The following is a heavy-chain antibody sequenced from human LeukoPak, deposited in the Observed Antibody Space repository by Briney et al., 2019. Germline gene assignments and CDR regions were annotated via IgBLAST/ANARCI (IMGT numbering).Heavy chain of an antibody. D-gene: IGHD3-22*01. V-gene: IGHV3-23*01. CDR2: ILNSGSST. J-gene: IGHJ4*02. Sequence: PGGSLRLSCAVSGFTFSRYDIVWVRQAPGKGLEWVSGILNSGSSTYYADSVKGRFTISRDNSKNTLYLQMNSLRAEDTAVYYCAKARLSSVVITNFDYWGQGTLVTVSS. CDR3: AKARLSSVVITNFDY. CDR1: GFTFSRYD.